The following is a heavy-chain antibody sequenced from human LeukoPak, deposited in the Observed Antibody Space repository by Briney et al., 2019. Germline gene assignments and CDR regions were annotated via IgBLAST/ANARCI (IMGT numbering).Heavy chain of an antibody. CDR3: ARDGAYSGSVDQDYYYGMDV. Sequence: ASVKVSCKASGYTFTGNYIHWVRQAPGQGLEWMGLINPSSGGTNYAQEFQGRVTMTRDTSISTAYMELSRLRSDDTAVYYCARDGAYSGSVDQDYYYGMDVWGQGTTVTVSS. D-gene: IGHD1-26*01. CDR1: GYTFTGNY. V-gene: IGHV1-2*02. CDR2: INPSSGGT. J-gene: IGHJ6*02.